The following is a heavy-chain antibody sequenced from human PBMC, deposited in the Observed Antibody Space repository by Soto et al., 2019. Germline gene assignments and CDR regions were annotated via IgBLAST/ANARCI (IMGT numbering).Heavy chain of an antibody. Sequence: QVQLVQSGAEVKKPGSSVKLSCKTSGGTFRNYAINWVRQAPGQGLEWMGGSIPVFGTANYAQTFQGRFTITADESTSTAYIELSRLRSEDTAVYYCAIPLPKQQLVRGAFDHWGEGTLVTVAS. CDR2: SIPVFGTA. CDR1: GGTFRNYA. J-gene: IGHJ4*02. CDR3: AIPLPKQQLVRGAFDH. D-gene: IGHD6-13*01. V-gene: IGHV1-69*01.